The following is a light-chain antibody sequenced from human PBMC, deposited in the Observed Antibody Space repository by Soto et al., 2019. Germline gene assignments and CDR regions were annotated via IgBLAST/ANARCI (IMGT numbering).Light chain of an antibody. Sequence: EVVLTQSPGTLSLSPGERATLSCRASPSVSSSYLAWYQQKTRTTPRLLIYGASSRATGIPDRFIGSGSGTDFTLTISRLQPEDFAVYSCQQYDSSRVTFGCGTNVEIK. CDR3: QQYDSSRVT. V-gene: IGKV3-20*01. CDR1: PSVSSSY. J-gene: IGKJ4*01. CDR2: GAS.